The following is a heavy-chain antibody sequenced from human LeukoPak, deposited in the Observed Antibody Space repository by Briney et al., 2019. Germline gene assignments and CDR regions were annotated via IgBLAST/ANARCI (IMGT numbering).Heavy chain of an antibody. Sequence: GGSLRLSCAASGFTFDDYAMHWVRQAPGKGLEWVSSISSSSSYIYYADSVKGRFTISRDNAKNSLYLQMNSLRAEDTAVYYCARDQPRLSFYYYGMDVWGQGTTVTVSS. J-gene: IGHJ6*02. CDR3: ARDQPRLSFYYYGMDV. CDR2: ISSSSSYI. V-gene: IGHV3-21*01. CDR1: GFTFDDYA. D-gene: IGHD4/OR15-4a*01.